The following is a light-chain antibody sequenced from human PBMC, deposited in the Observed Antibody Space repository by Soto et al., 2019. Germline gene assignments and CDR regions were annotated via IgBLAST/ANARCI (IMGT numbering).Light chain of an antibody. CDR1: ITDIGAYNY. J-gene: IGLJ1*01. CDR3: SSYTSSITPYV. CDR2: GVS. V-gene: IGLV2-14*01. Sequence: QAASVSGSPGQSITISCTGTITDIGAYNYVSWYQQHPGKAPKLLIYGVSSRPSGVSNRFSGSKSGNAAYLTISGLQADDEAEYYCSSYTSSITPYVFGTGTKLTVL.